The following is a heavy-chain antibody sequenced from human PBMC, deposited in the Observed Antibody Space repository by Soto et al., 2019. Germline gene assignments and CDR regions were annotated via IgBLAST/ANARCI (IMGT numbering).Heavy chain of an antibody. V-gene: IGHV3-33*01. J-gene: IGHJ6*02. Sequence: QVQLVESGGGVVQPGRSLRLSCAASGFTFSSYGMHWVRQAPGKGLEWVAVIWYDGSNKYYADSVKGRFTISRDNSKNTLYLQMNSLRAEDTAVYYCASARVGATYYYYYYGMDVWGQGTTVTVSS. CDR1: GFTFSSYG. CDR2: IWYDGSNK. D-gene: IGHD1-26*01. CDR3: ASARVGATYYYYYYGMDV.